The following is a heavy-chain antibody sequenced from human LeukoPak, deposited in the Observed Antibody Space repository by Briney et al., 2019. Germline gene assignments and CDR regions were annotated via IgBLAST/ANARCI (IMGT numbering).Heavy chain of an antibody. V-gene: IGHV3-48*04. Sequence: GGSLRLSCAASGFTFNNYAMNWVRQTPGGRLEWVSFIGISSGPLLYADSVKGRFTISRDNAKASVYLQMSSLRAEDTAVYFCVRDGDDFNFDYWGQGSLVTVSS. D-gene: IGHD5-24*01. CDR3: VRDGDDFNFDY. CDR2: IGISSGPL. J-gene: IGHJ4*02. CDR1: GFTFNNYA.